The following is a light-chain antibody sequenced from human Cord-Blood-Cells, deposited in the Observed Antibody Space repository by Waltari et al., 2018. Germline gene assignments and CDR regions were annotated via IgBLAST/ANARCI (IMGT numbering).Light chain of an antibody. Sequence: TLSALYLPVTAREPATISSSSIQSLLHSNGYNYLYWYLQKPWQSPQLLIYLGSNRASGVPDRFSGSGSGTDFTLKISRVEAEDVGVYYCMQALQTPYTFGQGTKLEIK. J-gene: IGKJ2*01. CDR3: MQALQTPYT. V-gene: IGKV2-28*01. CDR2: LGS. CDR1: QSLLHSNGYNY.